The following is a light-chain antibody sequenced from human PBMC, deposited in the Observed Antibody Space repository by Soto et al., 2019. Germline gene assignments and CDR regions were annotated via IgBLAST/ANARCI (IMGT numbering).Light chain of an antibody. V-gene: IGLV1-40*01. Sequence: QSVLTQPPSVSGAPGQRVTISCTGSGSNIGAGYDVHWYQQLPGTAPKLLTYSNINRPSGVPDRFSDSKSDTSASLAITGLQAEDEADYYCQSYDSSLTDVVFGGGTKLTVL. CDR2: SNI. J-gene: IGLJ2*01. CDR3: QSYDSSLTDVV. CDR1: GSNIGAGYD.